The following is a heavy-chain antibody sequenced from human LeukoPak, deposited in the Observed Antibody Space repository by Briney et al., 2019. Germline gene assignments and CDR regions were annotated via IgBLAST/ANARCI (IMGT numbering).Heavy chain of an antibody. V-gene: IGHV1-18*01. CDR1: GYTFTSYG. CDR2: ISAYNGNT. CDR3: ARDLRYSSSSGGGYFDY. Sequence: EASVKVSCKASGYTFTSYGISWVRQAPGQGLEWMGWISAYNGNTNYAQKLQGRVTMTTDTSTSTAYMELRSLRSDDTAVYYCARDLRYSSSSGGGYFDYWGQGTLVTVSS. J-gene: IGHJ4*02. D-gene: IGHD6-6*01.